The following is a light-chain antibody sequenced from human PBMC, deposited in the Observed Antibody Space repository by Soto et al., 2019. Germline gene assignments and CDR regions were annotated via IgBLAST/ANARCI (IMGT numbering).Light chain of an antibody. CDR2: DAS. CDR1: QSISSS. CDR3: QQRSNWAT. V-gene: IGKV3-11*01. J-gene: IGKJ4*01. Sequence: EIVLTQSPATLSLSPGERATLSCRASQSISSSLAWYQQKPGQAPRLLIYDASNRATGIPARFSGSGSGTDFTLTISSLEPEDFAVYYCQQRSNWATFGGGTKVKIK.